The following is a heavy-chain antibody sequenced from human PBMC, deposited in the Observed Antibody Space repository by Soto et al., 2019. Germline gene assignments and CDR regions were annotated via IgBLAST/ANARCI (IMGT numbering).Heavy chain of an antibody. J-gene: IGHJ3*01. CDR2: IRYSADKT. V-gene: IGHV3-23*01. D-gene: IGHD1-7*01. CDR3: ARRARTATTNWGAFDV. CDR1: GFTFNTYV. Sequence: EVQLLESGGGLVQPGGSLRLSCAASGFTFNTYVMNWVRQAPGKGLEWVSTIRYSADKTHYADSVKGRFTISRDNSRDTLFLQMNSPRADDAAVYYCARRARTATTNWGAFDVWCQGTMVTVSS.